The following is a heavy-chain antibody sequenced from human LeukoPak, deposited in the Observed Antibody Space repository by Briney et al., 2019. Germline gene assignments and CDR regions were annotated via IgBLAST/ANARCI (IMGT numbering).Heavy chain of an antibody. J-gene: IGHJ6*03. CDR1: GGTFSSYA. D-gene: IGHD3-10*01. V-gene: IGHV1-69*05. CDR2: IIPIFGTA. CDR3: ARHYYGSGDPFYYYMDV. Sequence: GASVKVSCKASGGTFSSYAISWVRQAPGQGLEWMGGIIPIFGTANYAQKFQGRVTITTDESTSTAYMELSSLRSEDTAVYYCARHYYGSGDPFYYYMDVWGKGNTVTVSS.